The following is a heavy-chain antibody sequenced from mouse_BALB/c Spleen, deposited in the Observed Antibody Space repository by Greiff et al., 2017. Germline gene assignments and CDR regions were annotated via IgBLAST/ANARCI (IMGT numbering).Heavy chain of an antibody. V-gene: IGHV1-67*01. J-gene: IGHJ3*01. Sequence: VQLQQSGAELVRPGVSVKISCKGSGYTFTDYAMHWVKQSHAKSLEWIGVISTYYGDASYNQKFKGKATMTVDKSSSTAYMQLSSLTSEDSAIYYCANFPYDYDGGFAYWGQGTLVTVSA. CDR2: ISTYYGDA. CDR1: GYTFTDYA. D-gene: IGHD2-4*01. CDR3: ANFPYDYDGGFAY.